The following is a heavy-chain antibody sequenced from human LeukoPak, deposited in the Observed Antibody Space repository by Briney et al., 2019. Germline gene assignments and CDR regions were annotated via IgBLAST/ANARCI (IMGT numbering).Heavy chain of an antibody. CDR2: IIPIFGTA. CDR3: ASTIAAAGWYAFDI. CDR1: GGTFSSYA. V-gene: IGHV1-69*13. D-gene: IGHD6-13*01. J-gene: IGHJ3*02. Sequence: SVKVSCKASGGTFSSYAISWVRQAPGQGLEWMGGIIPIFGTANYAQKFQGRVTITADESTSTAYMELSSLRSEDTAVYYCASTIAAAGWYAFDIWGQGTMVTVSS.